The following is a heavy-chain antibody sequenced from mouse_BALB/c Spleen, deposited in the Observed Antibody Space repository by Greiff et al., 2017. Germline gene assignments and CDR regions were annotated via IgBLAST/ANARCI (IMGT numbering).Heavy chain of an antibody. J-gene: IGHJ3*01. V-gene: IGHV14-4*02. CDR3: NEFDRFAY. CDR2: IDPENGDT. Sequence: VQLKQSGAELVRSGASVKLSCTASGFNIKDYYMHWVKQRPEQGLEWIGWIDPENGDTEYAPKFQGKATMTADTSSNTAYLQLSSLTSEDTAVYYCNEFDRFAYWGQGTLVTVSA. CDR1: GFNIKDYY.